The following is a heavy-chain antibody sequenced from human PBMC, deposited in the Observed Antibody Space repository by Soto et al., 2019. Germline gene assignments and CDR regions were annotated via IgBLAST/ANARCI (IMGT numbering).Heavy chain of an antibody. Sequence: GASVKVSCKASGYTFTSYGISWVRQAPGQGLEWMGWISAYNGNTNYAQKLQGRVTMTTDTSTGTAYMELRSLRSDDTAVYYCARSNGLDDFWSGYQNSYYFDYWGQGTLVTVSS. CDR2: ISAYNGNT. CDR1: GYTFTSYG. V-gene: IGHV1-18*01. J-gene: IGHJ4*02. CDR3: ARSNGLDDFWSGYQNSYYFDY. D-gene: IGHD3-3*01.